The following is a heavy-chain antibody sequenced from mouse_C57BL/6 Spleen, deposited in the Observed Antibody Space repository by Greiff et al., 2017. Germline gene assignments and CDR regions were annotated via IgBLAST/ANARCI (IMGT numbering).Heavy chain of an antibody. D-gene: IGHD3-1*01. CDR3: ARLGRGLGFDY. CDR2: INPNNGGT. Sequence: VQLQQSGPELVKPGASVKMSCKASGYTFTDYNMHWVKQSHGKSLEWIGYINPNNGGTSYNQKFKGKATLTVNKSSSTAYMELRSLTSEDPAVYYCARLGRGLGFDYWGQGTTLTVSS. V-gene: IGHV1-22*01. CDR1: GYTFTDYN. J-gene: IGHJ2*01.